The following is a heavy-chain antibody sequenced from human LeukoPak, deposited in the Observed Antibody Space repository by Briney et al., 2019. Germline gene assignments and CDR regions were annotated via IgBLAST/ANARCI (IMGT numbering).Heavy chain of an antibody. CDR2: ISAYNGNT. V-gene: IGHV1-18*01. Sequence: ASVKVSCKASGYTFTSYGISWVRQAPGQGLECMGWISAYNGNTNYAQKLQGRVTMTTDTSTSTAYMELRSLRSDDTAVYYCARDGRGGITFGGVIVPFDYWGQGTLVTVSS. CDR1: GYTFTSYG. D-gene: IGHD3-16*02. J-gene: IGHJ4*02. CDR3: ARDGRGGITFGGVIVPFDY.